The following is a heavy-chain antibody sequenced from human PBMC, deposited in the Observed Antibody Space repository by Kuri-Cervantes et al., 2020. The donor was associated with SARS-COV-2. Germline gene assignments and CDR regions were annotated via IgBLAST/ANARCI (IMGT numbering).Heavy chain of an antibody. J-gene: IGHJ4*02. CDR2: ISGSGGST. D-gene: IGHD3-16*01. CDR3: ARASGNDYVWGSYY. V-gene: IGHV3-23*01. CDR1: GFTFSSYA. Sequence: GESLKISCAASGFTFSSYAMSWVRQAPGKGLEWVSAISGSGGSTYYADSVKGRFTISRDNAKNPLYLQMNSLRAEDTAVYYCARASGNDYVWGSYYWGQGTLVNVSS.